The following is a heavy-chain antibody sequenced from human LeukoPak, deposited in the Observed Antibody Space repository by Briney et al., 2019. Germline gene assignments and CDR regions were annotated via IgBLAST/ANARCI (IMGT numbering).Heavy chain of an antibody. CDR1: GFTFSSYG. CDR3: ARPVYDILTGYYLDAFDI. CDR2: IWYDGSNK. V-gene: IGHV3-33*01. J-gene: IGHJ3*02. Sequence: AGGSLRLSCAESGFTFSSYGMHWVRQAPHKGREWVAVIWYDGSNKYYADSVKGRFTISRDNSKNTLYLQMNSLRAEDTAVYYCARPVYDILTGYYLDAFDIWGQGTMVTVSS. D-gene: IGHD3-9*01.